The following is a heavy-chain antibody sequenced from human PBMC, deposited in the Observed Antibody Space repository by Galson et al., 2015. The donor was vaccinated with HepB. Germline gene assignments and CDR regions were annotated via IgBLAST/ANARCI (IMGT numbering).Heavy chain of an antibody. CDR3: ARDTLNDYVWGSYRLLNWFDP. J-gene: IGHJ5*02. V-gene: IGHV1-69*06. CDR1: GGTFSSYA. CDR2: IIPIFGTA. D-gene: IGHD3-16*02. Sequence: SVKVSCKASGGTFSSYAISWVRQAPGQGLEWMGGIIPIFGTANYAQKFQGRVTITADKSTSTAYMELSSLRSEDTAVYYCARDTLNDYVWGSYRLLNWFDPWGQGTLVTVSS.